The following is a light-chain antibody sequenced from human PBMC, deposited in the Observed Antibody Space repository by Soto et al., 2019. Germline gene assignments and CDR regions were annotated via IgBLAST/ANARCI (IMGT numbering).Light chain of an antibody. Sequence: DLQMTQSPSSLSASVGDRVTITCRASQSISSYLNWYQQKPGKAPKLLIYAASNLQSGVPSRFXGGGSGTDFTLTISSLQPEDFATYYCQQSYSTPMYTFGQGTKLEIK. J-gene: IGKJ2*01. CDR3: QQSYSTPMYT. CDR2: AAS. V-gene: IGKV1-39*01. CDR1: QSISSY.